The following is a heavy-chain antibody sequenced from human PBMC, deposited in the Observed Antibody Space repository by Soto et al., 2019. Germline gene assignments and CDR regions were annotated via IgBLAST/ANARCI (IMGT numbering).Heavy chain of an antibody. CDR1: GFSISGSA. CDR2: IRDKTNGYAT. V-gene: IGHV3-73*01. Sequence: EVQLVESGGDLVQPGGSLKLSCAASGFSISGSAIHWVRQASGKGLEWVARIRDKTNGYATGYAASVQGRFTISRDDSKNTAFLQMNSLKTEDTAVYYCTILDAPGDRALDIWGQGTMVTVSS. J-gene: IGHJ3*02. CDR3: TILDAPGDRALDI.